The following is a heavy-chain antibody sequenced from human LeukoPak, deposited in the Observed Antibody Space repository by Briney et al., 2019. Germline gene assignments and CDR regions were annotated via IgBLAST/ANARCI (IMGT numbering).Heavy chain of an antibody. CDR3: ATELRYYYDSNNPDHASDI. J-gene: IGHJ3*02. Sequence: ASVKVSCKVSGYTLTELSMHWVRQAPGKGLEWMGGFDPEDGETIYAQKFQGRVTMTEDTSTDTAYMELSSLRSEDTAVYYCATELRYYYDSNNPDHASDIWGQGTMVTVSS. CDR2: FDPEDGET. V-gene: IGHV1-24*01. CDR1: GYTLTELS. D-gene: IGHD3-22*01.